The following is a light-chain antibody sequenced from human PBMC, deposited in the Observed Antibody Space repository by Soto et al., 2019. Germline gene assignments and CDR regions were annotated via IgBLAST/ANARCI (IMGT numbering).Light chain of an antibody. CDR3: QQYDSSPLT. J-gene: IGKJ4*01. CDR2: GAS. CDR1: QSVSSSY. V-gene: IGKV3-20*01. Sequence: EIVLTQSPGTLSLSPGERATLSCRASQSVSSSYLAWYQQKPGQAPRLLIYGASSRATGIPDRFSGSGSGTEFTLTISRLEPEDFAVYYCQQYDSSPLTFGGGTKGEIK.